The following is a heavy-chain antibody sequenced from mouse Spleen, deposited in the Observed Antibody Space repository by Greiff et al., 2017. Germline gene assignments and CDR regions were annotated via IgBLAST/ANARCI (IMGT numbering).Heavy chain of an antibody. D-gene: IGHD1-1*01. CDR1: GYTFTSYY. V-gene: IGHV1S56*01. CDR2: IYPGDGST. CDR3: ARDGYYGSWFAY. J-gene: IGHJ3*01. Sequence: VQLQQSGPELVKPGASVKMSCKASGYTFTSYYIHWVKQRPGQGLEWIGWIYPGDGSTKYNEKFKGKATLTADKSSSTAYMQLSSLTSEDSAVYFCARDGYYGSWFAYWGQGTLVTVSA.